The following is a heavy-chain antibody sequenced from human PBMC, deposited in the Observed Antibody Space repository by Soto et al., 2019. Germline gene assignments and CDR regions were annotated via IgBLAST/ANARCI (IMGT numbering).Heavy chain of an antibody. Sequence: PGGSLTLACATSGFTFGNTWMNWVRQPPGKWLEWVGRIKSKTDGGTIDYPAPVKGRLTISREDSRNTLYLQMKSLKTEDTAVYYFTPAPPRGTDFWGQGXLVTVYS. V-gene: IGHV3-15*01. CDR3: TPAPPRGTDF. CDR1: GFTFGNTW. CDR2: IKSKTDGGTI. J-gene: IGHJ4*02. D-gene: IGHD2-15*01.